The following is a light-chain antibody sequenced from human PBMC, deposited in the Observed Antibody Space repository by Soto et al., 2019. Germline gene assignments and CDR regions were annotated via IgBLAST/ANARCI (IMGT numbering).Light chain of an antibody. CDR1: SSDVGGYNY. CDR3: SSYTSRSVV. CDR2: DVS. V-gene: IGLV2-14*01. Sequence: QSALTQPASVSGSPGQSITISCTGTSSDVGGYNYVSWYQQHPGKAPKLMIYDVSNRPSGVSNRFSGSKSGNTASLTISGLQAEDEADYSCSSYTSRSVVFGGGTKLTVL. J-gene: IGLJ2*01.